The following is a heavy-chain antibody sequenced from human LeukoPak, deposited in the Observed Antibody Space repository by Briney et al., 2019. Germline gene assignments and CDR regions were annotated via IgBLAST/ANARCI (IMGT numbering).Heavy chain of an antibody. D-gene: IGHD1-26*01. V-gene: IGHV4-39*01. CDR3: ARMGAAADFDY. Sequence: SETLSLTCTVSGGSISSSNYYWGWIRQPPGKGLEWIGYIFNSGSTYYNPSLKSRVTISVDTSKNQFSLKLSSVTAADTAVYYCARMGAAADFDYWGQGTLVTVSS. CDR1: GGSISSSNYY. J-gene: IGHJ4*02. CDR2: IFNSGST.